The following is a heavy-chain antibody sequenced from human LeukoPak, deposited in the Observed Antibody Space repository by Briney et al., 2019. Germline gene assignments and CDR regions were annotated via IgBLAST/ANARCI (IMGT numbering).Heavy chain of an antibody. J-gene: IGHJ6*02. CDR2: VNPNSGGT. CDR1: GYTFTDYY. CDR3: ARGGSDWHHYYGMDV. Sequence: VASVKVSCKASGYTFTDYYMHWVRQAPGQGLEWMGWVNPNSGGTDYAQKFQGRVTMTRDTSISTAYMELSSLRSDDTAFYYCARGGSDWHHYYGMDVWGQGTSVTVSS. D-gene: IGHD1-26*01. V-gene: IGHV1-2*02.